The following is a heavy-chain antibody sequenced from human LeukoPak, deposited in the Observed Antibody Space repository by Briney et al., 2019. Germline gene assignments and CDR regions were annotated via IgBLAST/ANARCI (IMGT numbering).Heavy chain of an antibody. CDR2: ISWNSGSI. CDR1: GFTFDDYA. V-gene: IGHV3-9*01. D-gene: IGHD6-19*01. J-gene: IGHJ4*02. CDR3: ARDPDSSGWYRADY. Sequence: GGSLRLSCAASGFTFDDYAMHWVRQAPGKGLEWVSGISWNSGSIGYADSVKGRFTISRDNARNSLYLQMNSLRAEDTAVYYCARDPDSSGWYRADYWGQGTLVTVSS.